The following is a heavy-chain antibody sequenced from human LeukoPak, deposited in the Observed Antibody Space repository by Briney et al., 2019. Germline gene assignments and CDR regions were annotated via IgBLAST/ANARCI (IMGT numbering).Heavy chain of an antibody. Sequence: SETLSLTCTVSGGSISTSSYYWGWIRQPPGKGLEWIGSIFYSGSTFYNPSHKSRVTLSVGTSNNQFSLKLSSVTAADTAVYYCARHVGSENYPRYFDYWGQGPLVTVSS. CDR1: GGSISTSSYY. D-gene: IGHD1-26*01. J-gene: IGHJ4*02. V-gene: IGHV4-39*01. CDR2: IFYSGST. CDR3: ARHVGSENYPRYFDY.